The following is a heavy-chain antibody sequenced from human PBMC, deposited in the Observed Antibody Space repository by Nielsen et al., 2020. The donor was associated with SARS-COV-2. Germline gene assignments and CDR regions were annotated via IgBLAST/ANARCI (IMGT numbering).Heavy chain of an antibody. V-gene: IGHV3-30*18. CDR3: AKGGIVVELDV. J-gene: IGHJ6*02. CDR1: EFTFSSYG. CDR2: ISYDGSNK. Sequence: GESLKISCAASEFTFSSYGMHWVRQAPGKGLEWVAVISYDGSNKYYADSVKGRFTISRDNSKNTLYLQMNSLRAEDTAVYYCAKGGIVVELDVWGQGTTVTVSS. D-gene: IGHD2-15*01.